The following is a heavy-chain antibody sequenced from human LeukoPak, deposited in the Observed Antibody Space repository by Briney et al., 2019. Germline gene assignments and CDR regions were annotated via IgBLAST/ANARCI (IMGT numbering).Heavy chain of an antibody. V-gene: IGHV3-7*01. J-gene: IGHJ4*02. D-gene: IGHD5-24*01. CDR3: ARDHGYNYFDY. Sequence: GGSLRLSCAASGFTFSSYWMSWVRQAPGKGLEWVANIKQDGSEKHYVDSVKGRFTISRDNAKNSLYLQMNSLRAEDTAVYYCARDHGYNYFDYWGRGTLVTVSS. CDR1: GFTFSSYW. CDR2: IKQDGSEK.